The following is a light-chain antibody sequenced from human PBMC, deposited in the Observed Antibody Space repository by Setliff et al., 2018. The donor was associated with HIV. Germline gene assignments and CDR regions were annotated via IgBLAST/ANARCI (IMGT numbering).Light chain of an antibody. CDR1: SSDLGYYNS. J-gene: IGLJ1*01. Sequence: QSALTQPASVSGSPGQSITISCTGTSSDLGYYNSVSWYQQYPGKAPKLVISDVTERPSGVSNRFSGSESGNTASLTISGLQAEDEADYYCSSYVRSTSSFDGFGTGTKVNVL. CDR2: DVT. V-gene: IGLV2-14*03. CDR3: SSYVRSTSSFDG.